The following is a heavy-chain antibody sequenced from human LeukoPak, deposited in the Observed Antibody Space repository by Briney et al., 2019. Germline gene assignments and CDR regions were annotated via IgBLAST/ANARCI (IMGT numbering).Heavy chain of an antibody. Sequence: SETLSLTCTVSGGSISSSSYYWGWIRQPPGKGLEWIGSIYYSGSTYYNPSLKSRVTISVDTSKSQFSLKLSSVTAADTAVYYCARQKRDYGGNILYYYYMDVWGKGTTVTISS. D-gene: IGHD4-23*01. V-gene: IGHV4-39*01. J-gene: IGHJ6*03. CDR3: ARQKRDYGGNILYYYYMDV. CDR1: GGSISSSSYY. CDR2: IYYSGST.